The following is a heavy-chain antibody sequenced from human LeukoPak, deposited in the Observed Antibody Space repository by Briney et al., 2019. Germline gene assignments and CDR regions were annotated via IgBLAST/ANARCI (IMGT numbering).Heavy chain of an antibody. J-gene: IGHJ4*02. CDR2: IYYSGST. CDR1: GGSISSGDYY. CDR3: ATANFDCSGGSCYSYYFDY. V-gene: IGHV4-30-4*01. D-gene: IGHD2-15*01. Sequence: SQTLSLTCTVSGGSISSGDYYWSWIRQPQGKGLEWIGYIYYSGSTYYNPSLKSRVTISVDTSKNQFSLKLSSVTAADTAVYYCATANFDCSGGSCYSYYFDYWGQGTLVTVSS.